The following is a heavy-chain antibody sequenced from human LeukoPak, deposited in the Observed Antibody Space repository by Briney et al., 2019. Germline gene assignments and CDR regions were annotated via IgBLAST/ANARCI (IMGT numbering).Heavy chain of an antibody. CDR2: IIPIFGTA. CDR1: GGSFSSEA. Sequence: SVKVSCKAFGGSFSSEAISWVRQAPGQGLEWMGGIIPIFGTANYAQKFQGRVTITTDGSTSTAYMEVSSLRSEDTAVYYCGRKAGDCGGGSCYSIDYWGQGTLVTVSS. J-gene: IGHJ4*02. V-gene: IGHV1-69*05. CDR3: GRKAGDCGGGSCYSIDY. D-gene: IGHD2-15*01.